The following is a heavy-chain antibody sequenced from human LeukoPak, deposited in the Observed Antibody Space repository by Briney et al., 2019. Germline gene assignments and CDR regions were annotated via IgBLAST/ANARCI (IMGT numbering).Heavy chain of an antibody. J-gene: IGHJ5*02. D-gene: IGHD3-16*02. CDR2: ISGSGGST. CDR1: GFTFSSCA. CDR3: AKDRFNDYVWGSYLRFDP. Sequence: GGSLRLSCAASGFTFSSCAMSWVRQAPGKGLEWVSAISGSGGSTYYADSVKGRFTISRDNSKNTLYLQMNSLRAEDTAVYYCAKDRFNDYVWGSYLRFDPWGQGTLVTVSS. V-gene: IGHV3-23*01.